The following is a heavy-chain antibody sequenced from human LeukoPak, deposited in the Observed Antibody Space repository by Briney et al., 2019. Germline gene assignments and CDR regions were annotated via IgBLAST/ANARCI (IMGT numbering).Heavy chain of an antibody. CDR3: AKDQKWELLPFDY. D-gene: IGHD1-26*01. Sequence: GGSLRLSCAASGFTFSSYAMSWVRQAPGKGLEWVSAISGSGGSTYYADSVKGRFTISRDNSKNTLYLQMNSPRAEDTAVYYCAKDQKWELLPFDYWGQGTLVTVSS. V-gene: IGHV3-23*01. CDR1: GFTFSSYA. J-gene: IGHJ4*02. CDR2: ISGSGGST.